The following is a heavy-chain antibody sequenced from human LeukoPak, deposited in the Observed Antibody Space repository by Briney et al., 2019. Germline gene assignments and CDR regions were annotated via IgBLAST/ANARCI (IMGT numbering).Heavy chain of an antibody. Sequence: GGSLRLSCAVSGFRFSDYYMSWFRQAPGKGLEWVSYITTSSYTKYADSVKGRFTISRDNAKNSLYVQMNSLRAEDTAVYYCARKSEGIQLWYFALWGRGTLVTVSS. CDR2: ITTSSYT. J-gene: IGHJ2*01. D-gene: IGHD1-1*01. CDR1: GFRFSDYY. V-gene: IGHV3-11*03. CDR3: ARKSEGIQLWYFAL.